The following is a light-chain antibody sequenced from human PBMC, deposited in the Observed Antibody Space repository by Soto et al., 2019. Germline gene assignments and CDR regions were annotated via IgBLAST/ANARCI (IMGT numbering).Light chain of an antibody. V-gene: IGLV2-23*03. CDR1: SSDVGSYNL. Sequence: QSALTQPASVSVSPGQSITISCTGTSSDVGSYNLVSWYQQHPGKAPKLMIYEGSKRPSGVSNRFSGSKSGNTASLTISGLQAEDEAAYYCCSYAASSTFVFGGGTKLTVL. CDR2: EGS. CDR3: CSYAASSTFV. J-gene: IGLJ2*01.